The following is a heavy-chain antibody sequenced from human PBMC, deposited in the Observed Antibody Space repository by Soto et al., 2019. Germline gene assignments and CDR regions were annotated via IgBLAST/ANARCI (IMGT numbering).Heavy chain of an antibody. CDR1: GFTFSSYG. V-gene: IGHV3-33*01. CDR3: ARGKGAVAGTRFDP. J-gene: IGHJ5*02. Sequence: GGSLRLSCAASGFTFSSYGMHWVRQAPGKGLEWVAVIWYDVSNKYYADSVKGRFTISRDNSKNTLYLQMNSLRAEDTAVYYCARGKGAVAGTRFDPWGPGTLVPGSS. D-gene: IGHD6-19*01. CDR2: IWYDVSNK.